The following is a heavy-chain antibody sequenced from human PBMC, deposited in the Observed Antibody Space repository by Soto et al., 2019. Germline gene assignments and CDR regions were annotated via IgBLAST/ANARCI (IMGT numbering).Heavy chain of an antibody. D-gene: IGHD3-22*01. CDR3: ARGNYDSSGYSGLGFDQALSGMDV. CDR2: IYYSGST. J-gene: IGHJ6*02. CDR1: GGSISSGGYY. Sequence: PWETLSLTCTVSGGSISSGGYYWSWIRQHPGKGLEWIGYIYYSGSTYYNPSLKSRVTISVDTSKNQFSLKLSSVTAADTAVYYCARGNYDSSGYSGLGFDQALSGMDVWGQGTTVTVSS. V-gene: IGHV4-31*03.